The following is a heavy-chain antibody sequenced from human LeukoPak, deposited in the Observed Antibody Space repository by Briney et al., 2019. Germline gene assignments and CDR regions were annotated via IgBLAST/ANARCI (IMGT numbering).Heavy chain of an antibody. CDR1: GVTSSRDA. V-gene: IGHV3-23*01. J-gene: IGHJ4*02. D-gene: IGHD2-2*01. Sequence: SLRPSCAAPGVTSSRDAMSRGGQSPGQGLECVSGISGSGGSTYYADSVKGRFTISRDNSKNTLYLQMNSLRAEDTAVYYCAKDSCSSTSCLYYFDYWGQGTLVTVSS. CDR2: ISGSGGST. CDR3: AKDSCSSTSCLYYFDY.